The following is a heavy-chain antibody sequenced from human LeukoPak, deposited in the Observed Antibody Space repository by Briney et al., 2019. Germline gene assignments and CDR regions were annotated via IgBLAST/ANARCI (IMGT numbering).Heavy chain of an antibody. V-gene: IGHV3-23*01. J-gene: IGHJ3*02. CDR2: ISGSGGST. D-gene: IGHD6-13*01. CDR1: GFTFSSYA. Sequence: GGSLRLSCAASGFTFSSYAMSWVRQAPGKGLEWVSAISGSGGSTYYADSVKGRFTISRDNSKNTLYLQMNSLRPEDTAVYYCAKTRHIAAAGNDAFDIRGQGTMVTVSS. CDR3: AKTRHIAAAGNDAFDI.